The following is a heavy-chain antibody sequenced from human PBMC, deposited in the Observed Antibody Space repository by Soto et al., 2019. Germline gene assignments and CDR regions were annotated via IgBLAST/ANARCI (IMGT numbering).Heavy chain of an antibody. V-gene: IGHV3-23*01. J-gene: IGHJ4*02. Sequence: EVQLLESGGGLVLPGGSLRLSCAASGFIFSDYSMSWVRQAPGKGLEWVSGISGRGGSTYYADSGKGRFTISRDSSRNTLFLQMNSLRAEDTALYFCARSSGDTWEQYYFDYWGQGTLVPVSS. D-gene: IGHD1-1*01. CDR2: ISGRGGST. CDR1: GFIFSDYS. CDR3: ARSSGDTWEQYYFDY.